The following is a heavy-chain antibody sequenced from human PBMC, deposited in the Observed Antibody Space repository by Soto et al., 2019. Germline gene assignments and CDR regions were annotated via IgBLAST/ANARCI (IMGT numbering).Heavy chain of an antibody. Sequence: QVQLVESGGGVVQPGKSLRLSCAASGFSLSSYVMHWVRQAPGKGLEWVAVISYDGASKYYADSVKGRFTISRDNSKNTLYLQMDSLIPEDKAVYYCARVFWMDMGRHGMDVWGQGSTVTVSS. J-gene: IGHJ6*02. CDR3: ARVFWMDMGRHGMDV. CDR1: GFSLSSYV. D-gene: IGHD2-2*03. CDR2: ISYDGASK. V-gene: IGHV3-30*03.